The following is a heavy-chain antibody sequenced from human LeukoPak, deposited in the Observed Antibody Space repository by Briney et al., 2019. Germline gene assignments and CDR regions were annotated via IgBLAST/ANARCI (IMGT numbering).Heavy chain of an antibody. V-gene: IGHV4-34*01. Sequence: TSETLSLTCAVYGGSFSGYYWSWIRQPPGKGLEWIGEINHSGSTDYNPSLKSRVTISVGTSKNQFSLKLSSVTAADTAVYYCARGIGDIVVVPAAIEFDYWGQGTLVTVSS. CDR2: INHSGST. D-gene: IGHD2-2*01. CDR3: ARGIGDIVVVPAAIEFDY. CDR1: GGSFSGYY. J-gene: IGHJ4*02.